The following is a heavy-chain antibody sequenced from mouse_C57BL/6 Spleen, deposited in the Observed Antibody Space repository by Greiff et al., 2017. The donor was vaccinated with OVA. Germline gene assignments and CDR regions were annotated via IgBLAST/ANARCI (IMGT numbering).Heavy chain of an antibody. V-gene: IGHV1-81*01. J-gene: IGHJ2*01. CDR1: GYTFTSYG. Sequence: QVQLQQSGAELARPGASVKLSCKASGYTFTSYGISWVKQRTGQGLVWIGEIYPRSGNTYYNEKFKGKATLTADKSSSTAYMELRSLTSEDSAVYFCARSYGSSPGYFDYWGQGTTLTVSS. CDR3: ARSYGSSPGYFDY. CDR2: IYPRSGNT. D-gene: IGHD1-1*01.